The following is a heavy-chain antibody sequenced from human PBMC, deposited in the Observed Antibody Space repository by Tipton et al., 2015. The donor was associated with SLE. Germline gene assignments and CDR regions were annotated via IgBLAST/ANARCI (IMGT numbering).Heavy chain of an antibody. V-gene: IGHV4-39*07. CDR2: IYYSGST. D-gene: IGHD6-13*01. CDR3: ALSMTAASGPFDY. CDR1: GGSISSSSYY. J-gene: IGHJ4*02. Sequence: TLSLTCTVSGGSISSSSYYWGWIRQPPGKGLEWIGSIYYSGSTKYNPSLKSRVTLSVDTSKNQFSLELSSVTAADTAVYYCALSMTAASGPFDYWGQGILVTVS.